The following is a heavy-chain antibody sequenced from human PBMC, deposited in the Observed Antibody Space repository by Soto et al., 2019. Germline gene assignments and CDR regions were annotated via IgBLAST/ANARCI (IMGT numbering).Heavy chain of an antibody. V-gene: IGHV2-5*02. CDR1: EFSLSTRGEG. D-gene: IGHD3-22*01. CDR2: IYWDDDE. Sequence: QITLKESGPTLVKPTETHTLTCTFSEFSLSTRGEGVGWIRQPPGKALEWLALIYWDDDEYYSPSLQTRLTITKDTSKNQVVLTMTNMDPVDTATYYCGHLYYYDTSGYYRYFDHWGQGTLVTVSS. CDR3: GHLYYYDTSGYYRYFDH. J-gene: IGHJ4*02.